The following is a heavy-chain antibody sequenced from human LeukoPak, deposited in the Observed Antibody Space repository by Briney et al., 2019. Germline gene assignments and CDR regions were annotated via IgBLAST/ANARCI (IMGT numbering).Heavy chain of an antibody. CDR1: GYTFTSYG. CDR2: ISAYNGNT. V-gene: IGHV1-18*01. Sequence: ASVKVSCKASGYTFTSYGISWVRQAPGQGLEWMGWISAYNGNTNCAQKLQGRVTMTTDTSTSTAYMELRSLRSDDTAVYYCARAPDFWSGQGVNWFDPWGQGTLVTVSS. CDR3: ARAPDFWSGQGVNWFDP. D-gene: IGHD3-3*01. J-gene: IGHJ5*02.